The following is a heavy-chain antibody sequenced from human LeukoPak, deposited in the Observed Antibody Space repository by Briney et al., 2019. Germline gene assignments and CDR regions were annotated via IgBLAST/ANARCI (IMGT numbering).Heavy chain of an antibody. J-gene: IGHJ6*02. CDR1: GYSFTSYW. Sequence: GESLKISCKGSGYSFTSYWIGWVRQMPGKGLEWMGIIYPGDSDTRYSPSFQGQVTISADKSISTAYLQWSSLKASDTAMYYCARHLREWDIVVVVGGMDVWGQGTTVTVSS. D-gene: IGHD2-15*01. CDR2: IYPGDSDT. CDR3: ARHLREWDIVVVVGGMDV. V-gene: IGHV5-51*01.